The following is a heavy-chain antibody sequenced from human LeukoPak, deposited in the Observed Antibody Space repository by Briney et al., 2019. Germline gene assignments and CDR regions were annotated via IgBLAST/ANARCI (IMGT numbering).Heavy chain of an antibody. CDR3: AKDRSAGGSGSYSY. CDR1: GFTFDDYA. J-gene: IGHJ4*02. CDR2: ISGDGGST. D-gene: IGHD3-10*01. Sequence: GGSLGLSCAASGFTFDDYAMHWVRQAPRKGLERVSLISGDGGSTYYADSVKGRFTISRDNSKNSLYLQMNSLRTEDTALYYCAKDRSAGGSGSYSYWGQGTLVTVSS. V-gene: IGHV3-43*02.